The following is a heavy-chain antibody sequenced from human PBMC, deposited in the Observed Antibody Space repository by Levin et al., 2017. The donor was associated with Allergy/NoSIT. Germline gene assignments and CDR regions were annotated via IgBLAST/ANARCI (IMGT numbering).Heavy chain of an antibody. J-gene: IGHJ4*02. CDR1: GYTFTGYY. D-gene: IGHD2-21*02. Sequence: GESLKISCKASGYTFTGYYMHWVRQAPGQGLEWMGWINPNSGDTNYAQKFQGRVTMTRDTSISTAYMELSRLRSDDTAVFYCARAGTLAFCGGDCYRYDYWGQGTLVTVSS. V-gene: IGHV1-2*02. CDR2: INPNSGDT. CDR3: ARAGTLAFCGGDCYRYDY.